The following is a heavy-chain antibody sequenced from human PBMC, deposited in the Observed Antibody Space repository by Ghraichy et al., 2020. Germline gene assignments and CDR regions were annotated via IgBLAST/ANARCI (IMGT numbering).Heavy chain of an antibody. Sequence: GGSLRLSCAASGFTFSSYAMHWVRQAPDKGLEWVAMIWYDGSNKYYADSVKGRFTISRDNSKNTLYLQMNSLRAEDTAVYYCARDFLTLGGSSTGYWGQGTLVTVSS. J-gene: IGHJ4*02. D-gene: IGHD1-26*01. CDR3: ARDFLTLGGSSTGY. CDR2: IWYDGSNK. V-gene: IGHV3-33*01. CDR1: GFTFSSYA.